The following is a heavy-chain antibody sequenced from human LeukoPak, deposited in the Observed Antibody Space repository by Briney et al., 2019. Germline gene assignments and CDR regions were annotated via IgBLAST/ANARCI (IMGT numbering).Heavy chain of an antibody. V-gene: IGHV3-20*04. CDR2: INWNGGST. Sequence: GGSLRLSCAASGFTFDDYGMSWVRQAPGKGLERVSGINWNGGSTGYADSVKGRFTISRDNAKNSLYLQMNSLRAEDTAVYYCARGITIFGVAANWFDPWGQGTLVTVSS. CDR1: GFTFDDYG. D-gene: IGHD3-3*01. J-gene: IGHJ5*02. CDR3: ARGITIFGVAANWFDP.